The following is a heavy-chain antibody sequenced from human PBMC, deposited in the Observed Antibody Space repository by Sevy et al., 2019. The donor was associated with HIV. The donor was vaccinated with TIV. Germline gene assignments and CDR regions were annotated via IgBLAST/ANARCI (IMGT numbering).Heavy chain of an antibody. CDR2: INPNSGGT. D-gene: IGHD5-12*01. Sequence: ASVKVSCKASGYTFTGYYMHWVRQAPGQGHEWMGWINPNSGGTNYAQKFQGRVTMTRDTSISTAYMELSRLRSDDTAVYYCARTSRDGYNLGFAFDIWGQGTMVTVSS. J-gene: IGHJ3*02. V-gene: IGHV1-2*02. CDR1: GYTFTGYY. CDR3: ARTSRDGYNLGFAFDI.